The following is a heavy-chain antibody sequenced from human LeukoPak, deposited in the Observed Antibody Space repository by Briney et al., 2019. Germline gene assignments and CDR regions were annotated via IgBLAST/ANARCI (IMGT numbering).Heavy chain of an antibody. CDR2: IKQDGSER. CDR3: ARGAFTAVDY. CDR1: GFTFSSYW. D-gene: IGHD2-21*02. J-gene: IGHJ4*02. V-gene: IGHV3-7*03. Sequence: GGSLRLSCAASGFTFSSYWMSWVRQAPGKGLEWVANIKQDGSERYYVDSVKGRFTIYRDNAKNSLYLQMNSLRAEDTALYYCARGAFTAVDYWGQGTLVTVSS.